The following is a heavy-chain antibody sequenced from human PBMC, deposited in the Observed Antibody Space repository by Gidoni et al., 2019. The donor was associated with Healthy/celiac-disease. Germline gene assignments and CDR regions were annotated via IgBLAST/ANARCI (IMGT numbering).Heavy chain of an antibody. CDR2: ISAYNGNT. CDR3: ASLSRYDAFDI. J-gene: IGHJ3*02. CDR1: GYTFTSYG. V-gene: IGHV1-18*01. D-gene: IGHD6-25*01. Sequence: QVQLVQSGAEVKKPGASVKVSCKASGYTFTSYGISWVRQVPGQGLEWMGWISAYNGNTNYAQKLQGRVTMTTDTHTSAAYMGLRGLRSGDTAVYYCASLSRYDAFDIWGQGTMVTVSS.